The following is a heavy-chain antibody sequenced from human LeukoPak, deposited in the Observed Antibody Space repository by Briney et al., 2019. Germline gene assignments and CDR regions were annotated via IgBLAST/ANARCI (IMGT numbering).Heavy chain of an antibody. Sequence: GGSLRLSCAASGFNFRSYWMKWVRQAPGKGLEWVANIKEDGSKKYYVDSMKGRFTISRDNAENSLYLQMNSLRVEDTAVYYCARGSAWERGSYDYWGQGTLVTVSS. CDR3: ARGSAWERGSYDY. CDR2: IKEDGSKK. CDR1: GFNFRSYW. J-gene: IGHJ4*02. V-gene: IGHV3-7*05. D-gene: IGHD1-26*01.